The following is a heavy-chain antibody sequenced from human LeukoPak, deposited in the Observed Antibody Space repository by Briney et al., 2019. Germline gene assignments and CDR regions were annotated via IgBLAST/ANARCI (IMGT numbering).Heavy chain of an antibody. CDR3: ARDRGSYYYDSSGYYSSLDY. CDR1: GGTFSSYA. CDR2: IIPILGIA. D-gene: IGHD3-22*01. J-gene: IGHJ4*02. Sequence: SVNVSCKASGGTFSSYAISWVRQAPGQGLEWVGRIIPILGIANYEQKFQGRVTITADKSTSTAYMELSSLRSEDTAVYYCARDRGSYYYDSSGYYSSLDYWGQGTLVTVSS. V-gene: IGHV1-69*04.